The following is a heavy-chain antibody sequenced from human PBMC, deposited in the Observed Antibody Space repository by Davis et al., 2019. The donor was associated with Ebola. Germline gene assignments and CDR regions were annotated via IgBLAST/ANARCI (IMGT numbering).Heavy chain of an antibody. CDR1: GGSFSNYG. Sequence: SVTVSCMASGGSFSNYGFTWVRPAPGHGLEWMARIVPILDITNYVQRFQGRVTITADKSTTTVYMEMSSLKSEDTAVYYCAREAGFLDPTRHVSYYYGLDVWGQGTTVTVSS. CDR3: AREAGFLDPTRHVSYYYGLDV. J-gene: IGHJ6*02. V-gene: IGHV1-69*04. D-gene: IGHD3-3*01. CDR2: IVPILDIT.